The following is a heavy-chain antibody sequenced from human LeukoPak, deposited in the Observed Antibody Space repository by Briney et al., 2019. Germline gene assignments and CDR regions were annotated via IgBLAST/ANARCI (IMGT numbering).Heavy chain of an antibody. CDR3: ARDPDDKDFDY. V-gene: IGHV4-38-2*02. J-gene: IGHJ4*02. CDR1: GYSISSGDY. Sequence: SETLSLTCAVSGYSISSGDYWGWIRQPPGKGLEWIASIRHDGHTYYNPSLKSRVTIAVDMSKNQFSLTLTSVTAAGTAVYFCARDPDDKDFDYWGQGTLVTVSS. CDR2: IRHDGHT. D-gene: IGHD3-22*01.